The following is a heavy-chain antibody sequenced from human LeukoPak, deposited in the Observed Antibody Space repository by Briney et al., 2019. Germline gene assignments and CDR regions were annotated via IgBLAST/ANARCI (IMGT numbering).Heavy chain of an antibody. CDR2: IYYSGST. Sequence: PSETLSLTCTVSGGSISSYYWSWIRQPPGKGLEWIGYIYYSGSTNYNPSLKSRVTISVDTSKNQFSLKLSSVTAADTAVYYCARRSEGYSSSWYTYYWLDPWGQGTLVTVSS. CDR3: ARRSEGYSSSWYTYYWLDP. CDR1: GGSISSYY. J-gene: IGHJ5*02. D-gene: IGHD6-13*01. V-gene: IGHV4-59*08.